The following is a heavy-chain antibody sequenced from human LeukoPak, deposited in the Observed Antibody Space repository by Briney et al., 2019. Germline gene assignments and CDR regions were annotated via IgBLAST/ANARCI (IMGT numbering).Heavy chain of an antibody. Sequence: GGTLRLSCAASGFTFSSYGMSWVRQAPGKGLEWVSVISGSGGSTYYAASVKGRFTISRDNSRNTLYLQMNSLRAEDTAVYYCAKGTGRSSSSLDYWGQGTLVTVSS. D-gene: IGHD2-2*01. CDR1: GFTFSSYG. CDR2: ISGSGGST. J-gene: IGHJ4*02. V-gene: IGHV3-23*01. CDR3: AKGTGRSSSSLDY.